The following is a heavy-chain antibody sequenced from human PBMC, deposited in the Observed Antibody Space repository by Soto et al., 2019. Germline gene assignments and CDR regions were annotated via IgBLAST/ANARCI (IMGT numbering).Heavy chain of an antibody. D-gene: IGHD2-2*03. CDR1: GGTFSSYA. J-gene: IGHJ5*02. CDR2: IIPIFGTA. V-gene: IGHV1-69*13. CDR3: ARMDIVVVPAAISWFDP. Sequence: SVKVSCKASGGTFSSYAISWVRQAPGQGLEWMGGIIPIFGTANYAQKFQGRVTITADESTSTAYMELSSLRSEDTAVYYCARMDIVVVPAAISWFDPWGQGTLVTVS.